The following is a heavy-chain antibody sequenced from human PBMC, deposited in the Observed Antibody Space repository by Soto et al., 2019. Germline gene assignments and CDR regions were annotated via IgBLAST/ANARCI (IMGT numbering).Heavy chain of an antibody. CDR2: INPNSGGT. Sequence: ASVKVSCKASGYTFTGYYMHWVRQAPGQGLEWVGWINPNSGGTNYAQKFQGRVTMTRDTSISTAYMELSRLRSDDTAVYYCATQRWSSSGRPDTHFDYWGQGTLVTVSS. J-gene: IGHJ4*02. V-gene: IGHV1-2*02. CDR1: GYTFTGYY. CDR3: ATQRWSSSGRPDTHFDY. D-gene: IGHD6-6*01.